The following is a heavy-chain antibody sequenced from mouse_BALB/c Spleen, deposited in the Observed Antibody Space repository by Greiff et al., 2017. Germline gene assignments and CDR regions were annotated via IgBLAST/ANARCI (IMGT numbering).Heavy chain of an antibody. CDR2: IYPYNGGT. V-gene: IGHV1S29*02. CDR1: GYTFTDYN. J-gene: IGHJ4*01. D-gene: IGHD3-3*01. CDR3: ARRDLYAMDY. Sequence: VQLKESGPELVKPGASVKISCKASGYTFTDYNMHWVKQSHGKSLEWIGYIYPYNGGTGYNQKFKGKATMTVDKSSSTAYMELARLTSEDSAIYYCARRDLYAMDYWGQGTSVTVSS.